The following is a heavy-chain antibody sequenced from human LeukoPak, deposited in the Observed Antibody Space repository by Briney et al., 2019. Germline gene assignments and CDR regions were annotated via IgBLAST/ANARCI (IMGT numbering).Heavy chain of an antibody. CDR3: ARKDYGSGSHDY. J-gene: IGHJ4*02. CDR1: GFIFSDYY. Sequence: GGSLRLSCAASGFIFSDYYMSWIRRAPGKGLEWVSYISSSGTTIYYADSVKGRFTISRDNAKNSLYLQMNSLRAEDTAVYYCARKDYGSGSHDYWGQGTLVTVSS. D-gene: IGHD3-10*01. CDR2: ISSSGTTI. V-gene: IGHV3-11*01.